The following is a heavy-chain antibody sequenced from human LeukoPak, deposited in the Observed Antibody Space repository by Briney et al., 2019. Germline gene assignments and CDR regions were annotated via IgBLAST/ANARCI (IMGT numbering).Heavy chain of an antibody. J-gene: IGHJ4*02. Sequence: WMGWMNPNSRNTGYAQNFQRRVTMTRNPSISTAYMELSSLTSENSAVYYCARRLGAAGTTLHYWGQGTLVTVSS. CDR2: MNPNSRNT. D-gene: IGHD6-13*01. V-gene: IGHV1-8*01. CDR3: ARRLGAAGTTLHY.